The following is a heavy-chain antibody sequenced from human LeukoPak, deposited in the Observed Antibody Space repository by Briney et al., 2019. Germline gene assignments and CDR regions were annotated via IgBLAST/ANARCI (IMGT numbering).Heavy chain of an antibody. Sequence: GGSLRLSCAASGFTFSSYEMNWVRQAPGKGLEWVSYISSSGSTIYYADSVKGRFTISRDNAKNSLYLQMNSLRAEDTAVYYCARDTVLRYFDWLLPFDYWGQGTLVTVSP. CDR3: ARDTVLRYFDWLLPFDY. V-gene: IGHV3-48*03. CDR1: GFTFSSYE. D-gene: IGHD3-9*01. CDR2: ISSSGSTI. J-gene: IGHJ4*02.